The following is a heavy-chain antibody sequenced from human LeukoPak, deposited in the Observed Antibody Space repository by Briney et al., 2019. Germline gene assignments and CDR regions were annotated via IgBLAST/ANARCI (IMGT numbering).Heavy chain of an antibody. CDR3: VRLQCTGNICQKPFDF. D-gene: IGHD2-8*02. Sequence: PSETLSLTCTVSGYSLRSGLFWGWIRQPPGKGLECVASISHSGTTFYNSSLSSRLSISIDTSRNQFSLKLTSVTAADTAVYYCVRLQCTGNICQKPFDFWGPGTLVTVSS. V-gene: IGHV4-38-2*02. CDR1: GYSLRSGLF. CDR2: ISHSGTT. J-gene: IGHJ4*02.